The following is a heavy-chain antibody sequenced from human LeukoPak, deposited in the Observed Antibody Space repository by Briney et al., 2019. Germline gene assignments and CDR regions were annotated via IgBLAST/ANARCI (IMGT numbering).Heavy chain of an antibody. Sequence: ASVKVSCKASGYTFINYPISWVRQAPGQGLEWMGWISPYNGNTNYAQKFQGRVTMTTDTSTSTVYMELRSLRSDDTAVYYCARGEGLRLGELSLGDAFDIWGQGTMVTVSS. D-gene: IGHD3-16*02. V-gene: IGHV1-18*01. J-gene: IGHJ3*02. CDR2: ISPYNGNT. CDR1: GYTFINYP. CDR3: ARGEGLRLGELSLGDAFDI.